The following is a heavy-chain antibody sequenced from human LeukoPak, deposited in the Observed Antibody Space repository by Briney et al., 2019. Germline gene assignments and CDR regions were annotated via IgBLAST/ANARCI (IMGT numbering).Heavy chain of an antibody. CDR3: ARDLSSPGPHSPHSMTLDY. J-gene: IGHJ4*02. V-gene: IGHV3-33*01. CDR2: IWYDGSNK. Sequence: GGSLRLSCAASGFIFSSYGMHWVRQAPGKGLEWVAVIWYDGSNKYYADSVKGRFTISRDNSKNTLYLQMNSLRAEDTAVYYCARDLSSPGPHSPHSMTLDYWGQGTLVTVSS. D-gene: IGHD2-15*01. CDR1: GFIFSSYG.